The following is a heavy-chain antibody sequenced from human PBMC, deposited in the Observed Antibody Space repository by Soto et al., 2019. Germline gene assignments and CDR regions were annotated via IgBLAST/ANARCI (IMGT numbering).Heavy chain of an antibody. D-gene: IGHD3-10*01. CDR2: IYYSGST. CDR3: ARDRGKPGDAFDI. V-gene: IGHV4-31*03. J-gene: IGHJ3*02. CDR1: GGSISSGGYY. Sequence: QVQLQESGPGLVKPSQTLSLTCTVSGGSISSGGYYWSWIRQHPGKGLEWIGYIYYSGSTYYNPSLKSRVTISVDTSKNQCSLKLSSVTAADTAVYYCARDRGKPGDAFDIWGQGTMVTVSS.